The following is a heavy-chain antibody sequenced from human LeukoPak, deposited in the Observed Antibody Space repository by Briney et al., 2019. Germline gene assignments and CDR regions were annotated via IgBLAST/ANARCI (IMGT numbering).Heavy chain of an antibody. CDR1: GGTFISYA. D-gene: IGHD5-12*01. V-gene: IGHV1-69*13. CDR3: ARSLYSGYDVFLGY. CDR2: IIPIFGTA. J-gene: IGHJ4*02. Sequence: SVKVSCKASGGTFISYAISWVRQAPGQGLEWMGGIIPIFGTASYAQKFQGRVTITADESTSTAYMELSSLRSEDTAVYYCARSLYSGYDVFLGYWGQGTLATVSS.